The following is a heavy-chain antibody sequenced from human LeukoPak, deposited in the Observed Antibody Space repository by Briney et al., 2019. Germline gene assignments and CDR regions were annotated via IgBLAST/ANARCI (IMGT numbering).Heavy chain of an antibody. V-gene: IGHV5-51*01. D-gene: IGHD5-12*01. CDR1: GYSFTSYW. CDR2: IYPGDSDT. J-gene: IGHJ4*02. Sequence: LGESLKISCKGSGYSFTSYWIGWVRQMPGKGLEWMGIIYPGDSDTRYSPSFQGQVTISADKSISTAYLQWSSLKASDTAMYYCALTQNVDKDGFDYWGQGTLVTVSS. CDR3: ALTQNVDKDGFDY.